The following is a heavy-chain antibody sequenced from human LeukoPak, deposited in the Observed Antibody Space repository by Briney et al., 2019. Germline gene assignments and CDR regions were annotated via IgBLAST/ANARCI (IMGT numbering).Heavy chain of an antibody. Sequence: SRGSLRLSCVASGFTLSSHWMSWVRQAPGKGLEWVANIKQDGSEQYYVDSVRGRFTISRDNAKNSVYLQMKSLTAEDTAIYYCARESAGGPDYWGQGTLVTVSS. CDR1: GFTLSSHW. V-gene: IGHV3-7*05. CDR3: ARESAGGPDY. J-gene: IGHJ4*02. CDR2: IKQDGSEQ. D-gene: IGHD6-19*01.